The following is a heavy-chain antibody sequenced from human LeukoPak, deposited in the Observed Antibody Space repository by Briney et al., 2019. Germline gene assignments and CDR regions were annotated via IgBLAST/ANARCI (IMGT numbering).Heavy chain of an antibody. Sequence: GGSLRLSCSASGFTFSSYAMHWVRQAPGKGLEYVSAISRNVGSTYYADSVKGRFTNSRDNSKTTLYLQMSSLRAEDTAVYYCVKGESWYYYEGYFDYWGQGTLVTVSS. D-gene: IGHD3-10*01. J-gene: IGHJ4*02. V-gene: IGHV3-64D*06. CDR3: VKGESWYYYEGYFDY. CDR1: GFTFSSYA. CDR2: ISRNVGST.